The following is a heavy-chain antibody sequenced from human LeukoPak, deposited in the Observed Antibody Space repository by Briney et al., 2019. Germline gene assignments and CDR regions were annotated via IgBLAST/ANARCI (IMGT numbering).Heavy chain of an antibody. CDR3: AKDLPAASYYFDY. D-gene: IGHD2-2*01. Sequence: PGGSLRLSCAASGFTFSSYAMSWVRQAPEKGLEWVSAISGSGGSTYYADSMKGRFTISRDNSKNTLYLQMNSLRAEDTAVYYCAKDLPAASYYFDYWGQGTLVTVSS. J-gene: IGHJ4*02. CDR1: GFTFSSYA. V-gene: IGHV3-23*01. CDR2: ISGSGGST.